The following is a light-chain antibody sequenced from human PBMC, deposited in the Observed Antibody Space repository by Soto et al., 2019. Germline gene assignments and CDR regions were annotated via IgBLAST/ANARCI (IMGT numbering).Light chain of an antibody. V-gene: IGLV2-14*01. Sequence: QSALTQPASVSGSPGQSITISCTGTSSDVGGYNYVSWYQQHPGKAPKLMIYNVSNRPSGVSNRFSGSKSGNTASLTISGLQAEAEADYYCSSYRSSSTYVVFGGGTKLTVL. CDR3: SSYRSSSTYVV. CDR1: SSDVGGYNY. J-gene: IGLJ2*01. CDR2: NVS.